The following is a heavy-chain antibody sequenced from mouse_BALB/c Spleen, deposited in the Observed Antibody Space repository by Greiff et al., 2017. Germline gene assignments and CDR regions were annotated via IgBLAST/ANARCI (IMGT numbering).Heavy chain of an antibody. CDR3: ARHLRGYAMDY. J-gene: IGHJ4*01. CDR2: ISSGGSYT. CDR1: GFTFSSYG. V-gene: IGHV5-6*01. Sequence: EVHLVESGGDLVKPGGSLKLSCAASGFTFSSYGMSWVRQTPDKRLEWVATISSGGSYTYYPDSVKGRFTISRDNAKNTLYLQMSSLKSEDTAMYYCARHLRGYAMDYWGQGTSVTVSS.